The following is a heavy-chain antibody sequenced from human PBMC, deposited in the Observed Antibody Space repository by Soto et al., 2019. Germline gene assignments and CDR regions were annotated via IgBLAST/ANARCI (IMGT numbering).Heavy chain of an antibody. D-gene: IGHD6-13*01. V-gene: IGHV4-59*08. CDR2: IYYSWST. J-gene: IGHJ3*02. CDR3: ASRYSCAFDI. Sequence: QVQLQESGPGLVKPSETLSLTCTVSGGSISSYYWSWIRQPPGKGLEWIGYIYYSWSTNYNPSLKSRFTISVDTSKNQFTQTLSSVTAADTAVYYCASRYSCAFDIWGQGTMVTVSS. CDR1: GGSISSYY.